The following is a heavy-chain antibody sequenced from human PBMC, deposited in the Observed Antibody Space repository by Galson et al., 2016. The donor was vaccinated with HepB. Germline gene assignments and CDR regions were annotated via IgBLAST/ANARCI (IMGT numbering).Heavy chain of an antibody. D-gene: IGHD2-2*01. CDR3: ARANLGFCTSTTCSSNWFDP. Sequence: ETLSLTCTVSGGSISGSHNYWGWIRQPPGKGLEWMGSIYYKGTTNCNPYLESRLTISVDTSKNLFSLKLTSVTAADTAAYYCARANLGFCTSTTCSSNWFDPWGQGTLVTVSS. CDR2: IYYKGTT. V-gene: IGHV4-39*02. J-gene: IGHJ5*02. CDR1: GGSISGSHNY.